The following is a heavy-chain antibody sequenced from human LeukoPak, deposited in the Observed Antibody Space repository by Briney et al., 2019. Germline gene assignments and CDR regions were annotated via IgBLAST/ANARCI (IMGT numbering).Heavy chain of an antibody. CDR2: IKQDGSEK. Sequence: GGSLRLSCAASGFTFSSYWMSWVRQALGKGLEWVANIKQDGSEKYYVDSVKGRFTISRDNAKNSLYLQMNSLRAEDTAVYYCARETSSWYEVANRFDPWGQGTLVTVSS. CDR3: ARETSSWYEVANRFDP. CDR1: GFTFSSYW. D-gene: IGHD6-13*01. V-gene: IGHV3-7*01. J-gene: IGHJ5*02.